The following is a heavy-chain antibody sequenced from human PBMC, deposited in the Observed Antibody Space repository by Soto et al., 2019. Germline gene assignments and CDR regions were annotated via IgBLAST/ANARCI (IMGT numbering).Heavy chain of an antibody. CDR2: IIPFFKAT. V-gene: IGHV1-69*01. CDR3: ARDVPLNYYDGTFSYYAMDV. D-gene: IGHD3-16*01. CDR1: GGTFSSHA. Sequence: QVQLVQSGAEVKKPGSSGKVSCKVSGGTFSSHAISWVRQAPGQGLEWMGGIIPFFKATSFAQKFQGRVTITADDSTSTAYMDLYSLGSEDTAVYYCARDVPLNYYDGTFSYYAMDVWGQGTTVTVSS. J-gene: IGHJ6*02.